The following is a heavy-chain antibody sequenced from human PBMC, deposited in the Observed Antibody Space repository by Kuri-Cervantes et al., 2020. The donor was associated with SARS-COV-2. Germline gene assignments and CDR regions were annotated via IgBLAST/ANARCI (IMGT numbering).Heavy chain of an antibody. D-gene: IGHD3-3*01. J-gene: IGHJ6*03. CDR1: GFTFSSYD. CDR3: ARGTYDFWSGYYPPYYHYYYMDV. CDR2: IGTAVDT. Sequence: GGFLRLSCAASGFTFSSYDMHGFRKATGKGLEWVSAIGTAVDTYYPGSVKGRFTISRENAKNSLYLRMNSLRAGDTAVYYCARGTYDFWSGYYPPYYHYYYMDVWGKGTTVTVSS. V-gene: IGHV3-13*01.